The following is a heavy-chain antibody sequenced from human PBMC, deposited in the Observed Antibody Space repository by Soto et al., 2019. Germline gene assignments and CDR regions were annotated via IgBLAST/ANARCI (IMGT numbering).Heavy chain of an antibody. D-gene: IGHD5-12*01. V-gene: IGHV4-59*01. J-gene: IGHJ4*02. CDR1: GGSISSYY. CDR3: ARGGANSDY. CDR2: IYYSGST. Sequence: QVQLQESGPGLVKPSETLSLTCTVSGGSISSYYWSWIRQPPGKGLEWIGSIYYSGSTNYNPSLKSRVTISVDTSKNQYSLKLSSVTAADTAVYYCARGGANSDYWGQGTLVTVSS.